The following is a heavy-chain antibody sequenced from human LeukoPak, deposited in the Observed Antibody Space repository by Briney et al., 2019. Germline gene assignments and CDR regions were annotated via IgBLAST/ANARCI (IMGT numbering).Heavy chain of an antibody. J-gene: IGHJ6*02. Sequence: PGGSLRLSCAASGFTFSTYWMSWVRQAPGKGLEWVANMKQDGSEKYYVDSVKGRFTISRDNAKNSLYLQMNSLRAEDTAVYYCARDLGNYYYGMDVWGQGTTVTVSS. V-gene: IGHV3-7*01. CDR3: ARDLGNYYYGMDV. CDR1: GFTFSTYW. CDR2: MKQDGSEK. D-gene: IGHD2-15*01.